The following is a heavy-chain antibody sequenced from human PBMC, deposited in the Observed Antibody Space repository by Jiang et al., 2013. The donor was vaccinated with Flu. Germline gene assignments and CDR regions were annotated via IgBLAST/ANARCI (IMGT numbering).Heavy chain of an antibody. CDR2: IYYSGST. V-gene: IGHV4-59*01. CDR1: GGSISSYY. CDR3: ARESGYRWFDP. D-gene: IGHD3-3*01. Sequence: GPGLVKPSETLSLTCTVSGGSISSYYWSWIRQPPGKGLEWIGYIYYSGSTNYNPSLKSRVTISVDTSKNQFSLKLSSVTAADTAVYYCARESGYRWFDPWGQGTLVTVSS. J-gene: IGHJ5*02.